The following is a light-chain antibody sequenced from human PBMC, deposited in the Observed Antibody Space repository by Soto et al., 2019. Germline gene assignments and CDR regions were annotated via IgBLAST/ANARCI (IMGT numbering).Light chain of an antibody. Sequence: ETVLTQSPGTLSLSPGERATLSCRASQTVFNNFVSWYQLKSGQPPKLLIFGPSGRAAGIPDRFSGGGSGTDFTLTISRLGPEDSAVDFCQQFGGSPPVTFGGGTTVEIK. CDR3: QQFGGSPPVT. V-gene: IGKV3-20*01. J-gene: IGKJ4*01. CDR2: GPS. CDR1: QTVFNNF.